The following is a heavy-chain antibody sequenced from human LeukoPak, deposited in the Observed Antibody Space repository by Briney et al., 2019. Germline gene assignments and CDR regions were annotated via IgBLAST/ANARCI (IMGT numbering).Heavy chain of an antibody. CDR3: ARSGVISAGFDI. CDR2: IDSGGST. V-gene: IGHV3-53*01. Sequence: GGSLRLSCVGTGFTFSNYPMNWVRQAPGKGLEWVSVIDSGGSTSYADSVKGRFTISRDNSKNTVYLQMNSLKAEDTAVYYCARSGVISAGFDIWGQGTMVTISS. J-gene: IGHJ3*02. D-gene: IGHD3-10*01. CDR1: GFTFSNYP.